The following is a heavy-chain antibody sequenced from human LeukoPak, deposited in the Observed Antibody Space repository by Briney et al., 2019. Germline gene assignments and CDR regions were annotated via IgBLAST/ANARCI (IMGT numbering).Heavy chain of an antibody. J-gene: IGHJ4*02. D-gene: IGHD3-22*01. CDR3: ARSSGSYRPFDS. CDR1: GFIFSNFE. V-gene: IGHV3-48*03. Sequence: PGGSLRLSCVASGFIFSNFEMNWVRQAPGKGLEWISHISNTGDIKYPDSVMGRFTIYRKNAKNSHYLQMTSMRAEDTALYYSARSSGSYRPFDSWGQGTLVTVSS. CDR2: ISNTGDI.